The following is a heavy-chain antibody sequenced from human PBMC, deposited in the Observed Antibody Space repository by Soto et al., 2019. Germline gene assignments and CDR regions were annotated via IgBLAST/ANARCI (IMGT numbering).Heavy chain of an antibody. Sequence: EVQLVESGGGLVQPGGSLRLSCAASGFTFSSYWMSWVRQAPGKGLEWVANIKQDGSEKYYVDSVKGRFTISRDNAKNSLYLHMNSLRAEDTAVYYCARSIIVVERPPEYWGKGTLVTVSS. J-gene: IGHJ4*02. CDR1: GFTFSSYW. CDR2: IKQDGSEK. V-gene: IGHV3-7*01. D-gene: IGHD3-22*01. CDR3: ARSIIVVERPPEY.